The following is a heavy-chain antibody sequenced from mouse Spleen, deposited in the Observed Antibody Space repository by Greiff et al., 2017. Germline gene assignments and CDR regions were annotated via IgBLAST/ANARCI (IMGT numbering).Heavy chain of an antibody. J-gene: IGHJ2*01. CDR2: FYPGSGSI. V-gene: IGHV1-62-2*01. CDR3: ARHEEGAYYGSSYFDY. Sequence: VQLQQSGAELVKPGASVKLSCKASGYTFTEYTIHWVKQRSGQGLEWIGWFYPGSGSIKYNEKFKDKATLTADKSSSTVYMELSRLTSEDSAVYFCARHEEGAYYGSSYFDYWGQGTTLTVSS. D-gene: IGHD1-1*01. CDR1: GYTFTEYT.